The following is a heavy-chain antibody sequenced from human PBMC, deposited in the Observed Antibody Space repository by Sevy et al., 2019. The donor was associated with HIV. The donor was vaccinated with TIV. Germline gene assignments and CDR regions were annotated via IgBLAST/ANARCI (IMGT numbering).Heavy chain of an antibody. Sequence: GGSLRLSCAASGFTFSNYWMSWVRQAPGKGLEWVANIKRDGSEKYYVASVKGRFTASRDNSKNTLYLHMNSLRPEDTAVYYCVKGPHPAVTTSYALDVWGQGTTVTVSS. D-gene: IGHD4-17*01. CDR3: VKGPHPAVTTSYALDV. CDR2: IKRDGSEK. CDR1: GFTFSNYW. V-gene: IGHV3-7*01. J-gene: IGHJ6*02.